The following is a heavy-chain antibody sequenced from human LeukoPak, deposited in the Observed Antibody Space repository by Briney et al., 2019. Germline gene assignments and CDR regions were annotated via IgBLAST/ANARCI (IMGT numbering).Heavy chain of an antibody. Sequence: SETLSRTCTVSGGSISSGDYYWSWIRQPPGKSLEWIGYIYYSGSTYYNPSLKSRVTISVDTPKNQFSLKLSSVTAADTAVYYCARYYDSSQGIDYWGQGTLVTVSS. J-gene: IGHJ4*02. V-gene: IGHV4-30-4*01. D-gene: IGHD3-22*01. CDR3: ARYYDSSQGIDY. CDR2: IYYSGST. CDR1: GGSISSGDYY.